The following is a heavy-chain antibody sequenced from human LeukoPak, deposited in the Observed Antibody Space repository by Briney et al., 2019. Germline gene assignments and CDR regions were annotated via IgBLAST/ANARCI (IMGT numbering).Heavy chain of an antibody. CDR2: ISAYNGNT. V-gene: IGHV1-18*01. CDR3: ARDRPTIFGAVNPFDY. CDR1: GYTFTSYV. J-gene: IGHJ4*02. D-gene: IGHD3-3*01. Sequence: GASVKVSCKASGYTFTSYVISWVRQAPGQALEWMGWISAYNGNTNYAQKLQGRVTMTTDTSTSTAHMELRSLRSDDTAVYYCARDRPTIFGAVNPFDYWGQGTLVTVSS.